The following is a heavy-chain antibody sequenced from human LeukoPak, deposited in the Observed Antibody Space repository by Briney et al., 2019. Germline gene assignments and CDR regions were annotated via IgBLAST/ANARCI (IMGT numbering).Heavy chain of an antibody. V-gene: IGHV4-59*08. D-gene: IGHD4-17*01. CDR2: IYYSGST. Sequence: SETLSLTCTVSGGSISSYYWSWIRQPPGKGLEWIGYIYYSGSTIYNPSLRSRLTISVDASKNQISLKLSSVSATDTAVYYCASLTTVTQGYFDSWGQGTLVTVSS. J-gene: IGHJ4*02. CDR1: GGSISSYY. CDR3: ASLTTVTQGYFDS.